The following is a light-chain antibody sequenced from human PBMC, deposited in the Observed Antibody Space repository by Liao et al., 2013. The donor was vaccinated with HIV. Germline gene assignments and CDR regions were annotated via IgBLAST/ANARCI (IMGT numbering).Light chain of an antibody. CDR2: HNN. Sequence: SYELTQPPSLSVSPGQTAHITCTGAQLFDQSAFWYQQRPGQSPVLVIYHNNKRPSGIPERFSGSNSGNTATLTISRVEAGDEADYYCQVWDSSSDHVVFGGGTKLTVL. CDR1: QLFDQS. V-gene: IGLV3-1*01. CDR3: QVWDSSSDHVV. J-gene: IGLJ2*01.